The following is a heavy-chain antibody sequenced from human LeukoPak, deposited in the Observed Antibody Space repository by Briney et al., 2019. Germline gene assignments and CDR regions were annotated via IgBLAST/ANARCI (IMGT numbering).Heavy chain of an antibody. CDR3: ARSPRGTAMVIDY. D-gene: IGHD5-18*01. Sequence: PGGSLRLSCAASGFTFSSYSMNWVRQAPGKGLEWVSYISSSSSTIYYADSVKGRFTISRDSAKNSLYLQMNSLRAEDTAVYYCARSPRGTAMVIDYWGQGTLVTVSS. J-gene: IGHJ4*02. CDR2: ISSSSSTI. V-gene: IGHV3-48*01. CDR1: GFTFSSYS.